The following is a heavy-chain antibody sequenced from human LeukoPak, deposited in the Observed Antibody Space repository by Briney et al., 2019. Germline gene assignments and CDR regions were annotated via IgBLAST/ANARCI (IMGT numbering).Heavy chain of an antibody. V-gene: IGHV4-34*01. Sequence: PSETLSLTCAVYGGSFSGYYWSRIRQPPGKGLEWIGEINHSGSTNYNPSLKSRVTISVDTSKNQFSLKLSSVTAADTAVYYCARGPGGYSSSWYFGYWGQGTLVTVSS. D-gene: IGHD6-13*01. CDR3: ARGPGGYSSSWYFGY. CDR1: GGSFSGYY. J-gene: IGHJ4*02. CDR2: INHSGST.